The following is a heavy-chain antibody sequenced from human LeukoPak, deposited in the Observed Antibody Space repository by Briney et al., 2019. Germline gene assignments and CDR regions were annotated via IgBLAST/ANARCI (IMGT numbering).Heavy chain of an antibody. CDR3: ARDRYSGYVIYYYYGMDV. CDR2: ISYDGSNK. CDR1: GFTFSSYA. Sequence: GGSLRLSCAASGFTFSSYAMHWVRQAPGKGLEWVAVISYDGSNKYYADSVKGRFTISRDSSKNTLYLQMNSLRAEDTAVYYCARDRYSGYVIYYYYGMDVWGRGTTVTVSS. D-gene: IGHD5-12*01. V-gene: IGHV3-30-3*01. J-gene: IGHJ6*02.